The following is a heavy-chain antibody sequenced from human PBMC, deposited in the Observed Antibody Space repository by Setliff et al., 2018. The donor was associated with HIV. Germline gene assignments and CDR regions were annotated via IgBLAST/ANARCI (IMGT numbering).Heavy chain of an antibody. CDR3: YIQLWPPLVDY. CDR1: GYTFTSYA. Sequence: ASVKVSCKASGYTFTSYAMHWVRQAPGQRLEWMGWINAGNGNTKYSQKFQGRVTITRDTSASTAYMELSSLRSEATDVYYCYIQLWPPLVDYWGQGTLVTVSS. CDR2: INAGNGNT. J-gene: IGHJ4*02. V-gene: IGHV1-3*01. D-gene: IGHD5-18*01.